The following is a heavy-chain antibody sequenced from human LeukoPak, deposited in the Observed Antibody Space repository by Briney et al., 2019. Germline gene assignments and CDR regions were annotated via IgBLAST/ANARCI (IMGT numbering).Heavy chain of an antibody. CDR3: ARGAGYDILTGYQGYYFDY. D-gene: IGHD3-9*01. CDR2: ISYDGSNK. Sequence: GRSLRLSCAASGFTFSSYGMHWVRQAPGKGLEWVAVISYDGSNKYYADSVKGRFTISRDNSKNTLYLQVNSLRAEDTAVYYCARGAGYDILTGYQGYYFDYWGQGTLVTVSS. V-gene: IGHV3-30*03. CDR1: GFTFSSYG. J-gene: IGHJ4*02.